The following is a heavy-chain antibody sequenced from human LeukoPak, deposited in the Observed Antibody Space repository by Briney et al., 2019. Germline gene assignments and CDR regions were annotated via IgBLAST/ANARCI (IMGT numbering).Heavy chain of an antibody. CDR2: IWYDGSNK. Sequence: HPGRSLRLSCAASGFTFSSYGMHWVRQAPGKGLEWVAVIWYDGSNKYYADSVKGRFTISRDNSKNTLYLQMNSLRAEDTAVYYCAKELGGSYYYYMDVWGKGTTVTVSS. D-gene: IGHD1-26*01. J-gene: IGHJ6*03. CDR1: GFTFSSYG. CDR3: AKELGGSYYYYMDV. V-gene: IGHV3-33*06.